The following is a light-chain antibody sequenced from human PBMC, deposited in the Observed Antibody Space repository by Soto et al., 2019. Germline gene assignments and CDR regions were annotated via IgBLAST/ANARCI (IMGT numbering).Light chain of an antibody. J-gene: IGKJ5*01. CDR1: QSISSF. V-gene: IGKV1-39*01. CDR2: AAS. Sequence: DIQMTQSPSSLSASVGDRVTITCRASQSISSFLNWYHQKPGKAPKLLIYAASSLQSGVPSRFSGSGSETDFTLTISSLQPEDFATYYCQQSYSTTITLGQGTRLEIK. CDR3: QQSYSTTIT.